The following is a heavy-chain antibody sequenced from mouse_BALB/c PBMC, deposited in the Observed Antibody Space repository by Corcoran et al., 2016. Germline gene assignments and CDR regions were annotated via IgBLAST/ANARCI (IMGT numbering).Heavy chain of an antibody. V-gene: IGHV14-3*02. D-gene: IGHD4-1*01. CDR1: GFNIKDTY. J-gene: IGHJ1*01. Sequence: EVQLQQSGAELVKPGASVKLSCTASGFNIKDTYMHWVKQRPEQGLEWVGRIDPANGNTKYDPKFQGKATITADTSSNTAYLQLSSLTSEDTAVYYCARWDGYFDVWGAGTTVTVSS. CDR2: IDPANGNT. CDR3: ARWDGYFDV.